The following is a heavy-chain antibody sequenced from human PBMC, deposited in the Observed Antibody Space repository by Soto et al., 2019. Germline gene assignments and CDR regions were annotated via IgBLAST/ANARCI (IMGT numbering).Heavy chain of an antibody. D-gene: IGHD2-15*01. Sequence: PGGSLRLSCAASGFTFGTYAMSWVRQAPGKGLEWVSAFSASGGTTYYADSVKGRFSISTDSSKNALYLQMNSLRAEDSAVYYCVIEPRYCIGGSCSIMGDAFDIWGQGTMVTVSS. CDR3: VIEPRYCIGGSCSIMGDAFDI. CDR1: GFTFGTYA. J-gene: IGHJ3*02. V-gene: IGHV3-23*01. CDR2: FSASGGTT.